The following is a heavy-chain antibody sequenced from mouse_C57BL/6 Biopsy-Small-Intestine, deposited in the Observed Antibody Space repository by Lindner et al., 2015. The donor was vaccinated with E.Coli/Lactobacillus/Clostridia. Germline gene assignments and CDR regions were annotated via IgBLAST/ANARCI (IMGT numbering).Heavy chain of an antibody. J-gene: IGHJ4*01. V-gene: IGHV1-74*01. Sequence: SVKVSCKTSGYTFTTSGISWVRQAPGQGLEWMGWISAYNGETNYAQKFQGRVTMTTDTSTSTAYMELRRLESDDTAVYYCARDWSLRVDYWGQGTLVIVSS. D-gene: IGHD3-1*01. CDR2: ISAYNGET. CDR1: GYTFTTSG. CDR3: ARDWSLRVDY.